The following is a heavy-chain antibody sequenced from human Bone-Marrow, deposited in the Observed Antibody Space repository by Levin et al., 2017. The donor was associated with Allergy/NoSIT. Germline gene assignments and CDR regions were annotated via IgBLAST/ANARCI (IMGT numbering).Heavy chain of an antibody. CDR3: ARSYYGSGTYRGVWFDN. D-gene: IGHD3-10*01. CDR1: GFTFSNHW. CDR2: IKQDGSEH. V-gene: IGHV3-7*01. J-gene: IGHJ4*02. Sequence: GESLKISCAASGFTFSNHWMSWVRQSPVKGLEWVANIKQDGSEHYYVDSVKGRFTISRDNAKNSVYLQMNSLRAEDTAMYYCARSYYGSGTYRGVWFDNWGQGTLVTVSS.